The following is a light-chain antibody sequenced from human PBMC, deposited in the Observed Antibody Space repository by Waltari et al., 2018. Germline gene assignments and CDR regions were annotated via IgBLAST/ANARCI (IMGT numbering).Light chain of an antibody. CDR3: QQSYSTPGLS. CDR1: QGISTY. CDR2: GAF. Sequence: DIQLTQSPSSLSASVGDRVTITCRASQGISTYLNWYQHKPGKAPKPLIFGAFSFPSWVSSRFSGSRSWTFFSLTISTLQSEDFATYYCQQSYSTPGLSFGGGTKVEIK. V-gene: IGKV1-39*01. J-gene: IGKJ4*01.